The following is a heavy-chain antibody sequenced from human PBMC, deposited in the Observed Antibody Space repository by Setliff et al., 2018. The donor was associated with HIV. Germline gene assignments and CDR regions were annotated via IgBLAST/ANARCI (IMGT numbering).Heavy chain of an antibody. CDR2: IDHSGNI. D-gene: IGHD6-13*01. CDR3: ASSSWSLNWFDP. J-gene: IGHJ5*02. V-gene: IGHV4-34*01. Sequence: SETLSLTCAVYGGSFNDYYWTWIRQPPGKGLEWIGEIDHSGNIKYHASLKSRVTISKDTSKNQFSLKLSSVTAADTAVYYCASSSWSLNWFDPWGQGTLVTVSS. CDR1: GGSFNDYY.